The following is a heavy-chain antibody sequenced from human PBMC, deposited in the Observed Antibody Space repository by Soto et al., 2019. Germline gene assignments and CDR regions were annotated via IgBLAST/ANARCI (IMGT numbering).Heavy chain of an antibody. J-gene: IGHJ4*02. D-gene: IGHD3-10*01. CDR2: ITDTGGDA. Sequence: PGGSLRLSCVASGLPVAGSYMAWVRQAPGKGLQWVSTITDTGGDAKYADSVRGRFVISRDNSKKTLYLQMTSLTAEDSAMYYCARGSTDSYPGSRIFDFWGRGTLVTVSS. CDR3: ARGSTDSYPGSRIFDF. V-gene: IGHV3-53*01. CDR1: GLPVAGSY.